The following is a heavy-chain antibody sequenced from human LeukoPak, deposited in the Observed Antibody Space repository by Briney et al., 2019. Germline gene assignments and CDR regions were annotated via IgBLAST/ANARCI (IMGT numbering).Heavy chain of an antibody. CDR3: ARLRGGSSWTDY. CDR1: GGSISSSSSY. Sequence: SETLSLTCTVSGGSISSSSSYWGWIRQPPGKGLEWIGSISYGGSTYYNPSLKSRFTISVHTSKNQFSLKLSSVTAADTAVYNCARLRGGSSWTDYWGQGTLVIVSS. J-gene: IGHJ4*02. CDR2: ISYGGST. D-gene: IGHD6-13*01. V-gene: IGHV4-39*01.